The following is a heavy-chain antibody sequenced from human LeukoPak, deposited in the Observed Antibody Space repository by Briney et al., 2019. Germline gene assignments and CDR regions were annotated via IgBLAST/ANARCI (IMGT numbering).Heavy chain of an antibody. V-gene: IGHV3-74*01. CDR2: LHSDGSNT. J-gene: IGHJ3*02. D-gene: IGHD2-21*02. CDR1: GFTFRDYW. CDR3: ARVVTAMGYTFDI. Sequence: SGGSLRLSCAASGFTFRDYWMHWVRQAPGKGLVWVSRLHSDGSNTTYADSVKGRFTISRDNSKNTLYLQMNSLRAEDTAVYYCARVVTAMGYTFDIWGQGTMVTVSS.